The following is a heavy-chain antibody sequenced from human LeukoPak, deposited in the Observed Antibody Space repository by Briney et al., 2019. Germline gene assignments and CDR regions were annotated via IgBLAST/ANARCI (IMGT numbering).Heavy chain of an antibody. CDR3: ARDLRYSSSWYSPGGIDY. J-gene: IGHJ4*02. D-gene: IGHD6-13*01. CDR2: ISSSSSYI. V-gene: IGHV3-21*01. Sequence: GGSLRLSCAASGFTFSSYSMNWVRQAPGKGLEWVSSISSSSSYIYYVDSVKGRFTISRDNAKNSLYLQMNSLRAEDTAVYYCARDLRYSSSWYSPGGIDYWGQGTLVTVSS. CDR1: GFTFSSYS.